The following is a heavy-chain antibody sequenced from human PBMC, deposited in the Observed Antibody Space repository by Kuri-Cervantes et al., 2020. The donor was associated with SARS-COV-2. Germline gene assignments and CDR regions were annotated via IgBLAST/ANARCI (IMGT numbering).Heavy chain of an antibody. CDR2: ISSSSSYI. J-gene: IGHJ4*02. CDR1: GFTFSSYS. Sequence: GESLKISCAASGFTFSSYSMNWVRQAPGKGLEWVSSISSSSSYIYYADSVKGRLTISRDNAKNSLYLQMNSLRAEDTAVYYCASTTGTTLATDYWGQGTLVTVSS. V-gene: IGHV3-21*01. D-gene: IGHD1-1*01. CDR3: ASTTGTTLATDY.